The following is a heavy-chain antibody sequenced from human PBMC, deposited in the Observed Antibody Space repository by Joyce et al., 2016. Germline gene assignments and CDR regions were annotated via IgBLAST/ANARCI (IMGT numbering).Heavy chain of an antibody. CDR1: GFTFNNYG. CDR3: AKDRPYSTYYYFYYMDV. Sequence: EVQLLESGGGLVQPGGSLTLSCAASGFTFNNYGLTWVRQGPGKGLGWVSSISDSGGSTYYADSVRDRFTISRDNSKNTLFLQMTSLTAEDTAVYYCAKDRPYSTYYYFYYMDVWGKGTTVTVSS. D-gene: IGHD4-11*01. CDR2: ISDSGGST. J-gene: IGHJ6*03. V-gene: IGHV3-23*01.